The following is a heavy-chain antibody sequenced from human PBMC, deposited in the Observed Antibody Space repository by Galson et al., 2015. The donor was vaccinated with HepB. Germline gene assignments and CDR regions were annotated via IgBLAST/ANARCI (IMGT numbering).Heavy chain of an antibody. Sequence: SLRLSCAASGFTFSNAWMSWVRQAPGKGLEWVGRIKSKTAGGTTDYAAPVKGRFSISRDDSKNTLYLQLNSLKTEDTAVYYCTTDGYQRGATHDYWGQGTLVTVSS. D-gene: IGHD1-26*01. J-gene: IGHJ4*02. CDR2: IKSKTAGGTT. CDR1: GFTFSNAW. CDR3: TTDGYQRGATHDY. V-gene: IGHV3-15*01.